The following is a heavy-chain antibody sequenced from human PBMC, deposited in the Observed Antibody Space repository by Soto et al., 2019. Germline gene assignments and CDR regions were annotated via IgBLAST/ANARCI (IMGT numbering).Heavy chain of an antibody. Sequence: SETLSLTCTVSGGSISSSSYYWGWIRQPPGKGLEWIGSIYYSGSTYYNPSLKSRVTISVDTSKNQFSLKLSSVTAADTAVYYCASAYSSSLDAFDIWGQGTMVTVSS. CDR1: GGSISSSSYY. CDR3: ASAYSSSLDAFDI. D-gene: IGHD6-13*01. V-gene: IGHV4-39*07. CDR2: IYYSGST. J-gene: IGHJ3*02.